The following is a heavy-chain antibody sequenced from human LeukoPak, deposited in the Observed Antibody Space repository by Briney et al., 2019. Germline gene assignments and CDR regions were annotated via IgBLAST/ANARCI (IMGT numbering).Heavy chain of an antibody. V-gene: IGHV1-2*02. J-gene: IGHJ4*02. CDR2: INPNSDFT. CDR3: ARAISGGSPITASDY. D-gene: IGHD2-15*01. CDR1: GYTFTGYY. Sequence: ASVTVSCKASGYTFTGYYMHWVRQAPGQGLEWMGWINPNSDFTNFAQNFQGRVTMTSDTSISTAYMELSRLRSDDTAVYYCARAISGGSPITASDYWGQGTLVTLSS.